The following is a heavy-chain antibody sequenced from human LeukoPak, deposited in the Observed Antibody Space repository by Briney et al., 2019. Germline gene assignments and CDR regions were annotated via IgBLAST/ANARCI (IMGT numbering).Heavy chain of an antibody. Sequence: SETLSLTCTVSGGSISSSSYYWGWIRQPPGKGLEWIGSIYYSGSTYYNPSLKSRVTISVDTSKNQFSLKLSSVTAADTAVYFCARGGSGYDSFDYWGQGTLVTVSS. CDR2: IYYSGST. J-gene: IGHJ4*02. D-gene: IGHD5-12*01. CDR3: ARGGSGYDSFDY. V-gene: IGHV4-39*07. CDR1: GGSISSSSYY.